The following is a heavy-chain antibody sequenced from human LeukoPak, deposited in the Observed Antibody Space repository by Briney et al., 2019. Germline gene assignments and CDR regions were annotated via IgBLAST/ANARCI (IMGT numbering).Heavy chain of an antibody. CDR3: ARDLQLGVESP. CDR1: GYTFTGYY. D-gene: IGHD3-3*01. J-gene: IGHJ5*02. V-gene: IGHV1-2*02. CDR2: LNPNSGGT. Sequence: GASVKVSCKASGYTFTGYYLHWVRQAPGQGLEWMGWLNPNSGGTNYAQKFQGRVTMTRDTSISTAYMELSRLRSDDTAVYYCARDLQLGVESPWGQGTLVTVSS.